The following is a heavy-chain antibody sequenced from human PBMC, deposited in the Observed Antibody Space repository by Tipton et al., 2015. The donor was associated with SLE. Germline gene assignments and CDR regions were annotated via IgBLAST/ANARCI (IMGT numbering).Heavy chain of an antibody. CDR2: IYIRGST. CDR1: GGSIGSYF. Sequence: TLSLTCTVSGGSIGSYFWSWIRQSPGKGLEWIGYIYIRGSTNYNPSLKSRVTISVDTSKNQFSLKLSSVTAADTAVYYCARLDYDTYYFDYWGQGTLVTVSS. CDR3: ARLDYDTYYFDY. D-gene: IGHD3-16*01. J-gene: IGHJ4*02. V-gene: IGHV4-4*09.